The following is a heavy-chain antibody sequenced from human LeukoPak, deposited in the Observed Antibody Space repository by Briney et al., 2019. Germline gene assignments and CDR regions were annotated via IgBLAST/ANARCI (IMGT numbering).Heavy chain of an antibody. Sequence: SETLSLTCAVYGGSFSGYYWSWIRQPPGKGLEWIGEINHSGSTNYNPSLKSRVTISVDTSKNQFSLKLSSVTAADTAVYYCARAQEEYNWFDPWGQGTLVTVSS. CDR3: ARAQEEYNWFDP. CDR2: INHSGST. CDR1: GGSFSGYY. V-gene: IGHV4-34*01. J-gene: IGHJ5*02.